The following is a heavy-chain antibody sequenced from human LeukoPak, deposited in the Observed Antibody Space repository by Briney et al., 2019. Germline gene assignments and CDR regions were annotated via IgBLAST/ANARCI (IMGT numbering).Heavy chain of an antibody. Sequence: GGSLRLSCAVSGFTFSSYGMHWARQAPGKGLEWVAVISYDGSNKYYADSVKGRFTISRDNSKNTLYLQMNSLRAEDTAVYYCAKDPRFDYWGQGTLVTVSS. J-gene: IGHJ4*02. CDR1: GFTFSSYG. V-gene: IGHV3-30*18. CDR2: ISYDGSNK. CDR3: AKDPRFDY.